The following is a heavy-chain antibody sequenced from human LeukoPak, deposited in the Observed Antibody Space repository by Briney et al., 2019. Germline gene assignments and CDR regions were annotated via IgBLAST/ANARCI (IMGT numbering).Heavy chain of an antibody. CDR1: GYSFTSYW. Sequence: GESLKISCKGSGYSFTSYWIGWVRQMRGKGLEWMGIIYSVDSDTRYSPSFQGQVTISADKSISTAYLQWSSLKATDTAVYYCARGGQNNWVYFDYWGQGTLVTVSS. CDR3: ARGGQNNWVYFDY. CDR2: IYSVDSDT. J-gene: IGHJ4*02. V-gene: IGHV5-51*01. D-gene: IGHD1-20*01.